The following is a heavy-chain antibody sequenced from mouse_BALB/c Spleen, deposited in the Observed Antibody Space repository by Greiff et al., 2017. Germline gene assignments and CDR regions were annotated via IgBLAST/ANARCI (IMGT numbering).Heavy chain of an antibody. CDR1: GFTFSNYW. J-gene: IGHJ1*01. V-gene: IGHV6-6*02. D-gene: IGHD2-14*01. CDR2: IRLKSNNYAT. Sequence: EVMLVEFGGGLVQPGGSMKLSCVASGFTFSNYWMNWVRQSPEKGLEWVAEIRLKSNNYATHYAESVKGRFTISRDDSKSSVYLQMNNLRAEDTGIYYCTRGNYRYGWYFDVWGAGTTVTVSS. CDR3: TRGNYRYGWYFDV.